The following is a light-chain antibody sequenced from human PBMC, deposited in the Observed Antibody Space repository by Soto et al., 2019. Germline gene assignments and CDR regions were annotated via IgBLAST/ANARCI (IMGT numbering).Light chain of an antibody. Sequence: QSVLTQPPSTSGTPGQRVTISCSGSSSNIGSNFVYWYQQLPGTAPKLLIYRNNQRPSGVPDRFSASKSGSSASLAINGLRSEDEADYYCGAWDGTLSGPVFGGGTKLTVL. CDR3: GAWDGTLSGPV. V-gene: IGLV1-47*01. CDR1: SSNIGSNF. CDR2: RNN. J-gene: IGLJ2*01.